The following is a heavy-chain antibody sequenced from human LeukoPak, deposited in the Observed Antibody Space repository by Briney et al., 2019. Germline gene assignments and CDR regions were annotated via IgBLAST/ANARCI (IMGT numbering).Heavy chain of an antibody. D-gene: IGHD5-12*01. J-gene: IGHJ5*02. CDR3: ARDGAKYRTLGFDP. CDR2: IYFSGST. Sequence: KPSETLSLTCTVSGGSISSISYYWGWIRQPPGKGLEWIGSIYFSGSTYYNPSLKSRVTISIDTSKNHFSLKLSSVTAADTAVYYCARDGAKYRTLGFDPWGQGTLVTVSS. V-gene: IGHV4-39*02. CDR1: GGSISSISYY.